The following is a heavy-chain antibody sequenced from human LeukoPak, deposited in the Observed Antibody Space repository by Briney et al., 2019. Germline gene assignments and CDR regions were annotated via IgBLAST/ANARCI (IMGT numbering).Heavy chain of an antibody. CDR1: GFTFSNYW. CDR2: INSDGSST. Sequence: GVSLRLSCAASGFTFSNYWMHWVRQPPGKGLVWVSRINSDGSSTFYADSVKGRFTISRDNAKNTLYLQMNSLRAEDTAVFYCAKSAGWGQYYFDYWGQGTLVTVSS. J-gene: IGHJ4*02. V-gene: IGHV3-74*01. CDR3: AKSAGWGQYYFDY. D-gene: IGHD3-16*01.